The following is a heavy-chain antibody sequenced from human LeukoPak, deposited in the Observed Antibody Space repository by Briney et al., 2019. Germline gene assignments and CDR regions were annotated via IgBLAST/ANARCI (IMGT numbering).Heavy chain of an antibody. J-gene: IGHJ4*02. D-gene: IGHD3/OR15-3a*01. CDR2: ISGSGGST. CDR3: AKDPGLDDDPFFDY. CDR1: GFTFSSYA. Sequence: GGSLRLSCAASGFTFSSYAMSWVRQAPGKGLEWVSAISGSGGSTYCADSVKGRFTISRDNSKNTLYLQMNSLRAEDTAVYYCAKDPGLDDDPFFDYWGQGTLVTVSS. V-gene: IGHV3-23*01.